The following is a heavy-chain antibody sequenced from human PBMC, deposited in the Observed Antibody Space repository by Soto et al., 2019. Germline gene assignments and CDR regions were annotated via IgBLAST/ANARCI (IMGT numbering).Heavy chain of an antibody. CDR1: GFTISSYA. D-gene: IGHD6-25*01. CDR3: VKQRGSSKTYGYNMDV. Sequence: EVQLLESGGGLVQPGGSLRLSCETSGFTISSYAMTWVRQAPGMGLEWVAVINYIGRTTFHAQSVKGRFTISRDNSMNTVFLQMDSLRAEDTAVYYCVKQRGSSKTYGYNMDVWGLGTTVIVSS. CDR2: INYIGRTT. V-gene: IGHV3-23*01. J-gene: IGHJ6*01.